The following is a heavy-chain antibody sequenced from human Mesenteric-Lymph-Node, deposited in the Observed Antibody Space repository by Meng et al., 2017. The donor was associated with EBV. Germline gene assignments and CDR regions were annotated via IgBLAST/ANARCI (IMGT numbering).Heavy chain of an antibody. D-gene: IGHD4-11*01. CDR3: ARGREYSWGY. CDR1: GGSISNDLW. Sequence: QGQLQESGPGLVKPSGTLSLTCGVSGGSISNDLWWSWVRQPPGKGLEWIGEMYHSGSTNYNPSLKSRVTISVDKSKNQFFLNLNSVTAADTAVYYCARGREYSWGYWGQGTLVTVSS. V-gene: IGHV4-4*02. J-gene: IGHJ4*02. CDR2: MYHSGST.